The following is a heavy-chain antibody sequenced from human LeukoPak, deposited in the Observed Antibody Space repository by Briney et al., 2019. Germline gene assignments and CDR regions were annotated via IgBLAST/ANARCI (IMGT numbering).Heavy chain of an antibody. D-gene: IGHD3-9*01. CDR1: GYTFTSYD. Sequence: GASVKVSCKASGYTFTSYDINWVRQATGQALEWMGWMNPNSGNTGYAQKFQGRVTMTRNTSISTAYMELSSLRSEDTAVYYCARDFAYYDILTGYRNYYYGMDVWGQGTTVTVSS. J-gene: IGHJ6*02. CDR3: ARDFAYYDILTGYRNYYYGMDV. CDR2: MNPNSGNT. V-gene: IGHV1-8*01.